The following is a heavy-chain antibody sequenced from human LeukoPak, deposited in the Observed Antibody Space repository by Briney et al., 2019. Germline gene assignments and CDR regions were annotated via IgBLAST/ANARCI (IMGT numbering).Heavy chain of an antibody. J-gene: IGHJ4*02. CDR2: INAGNGNT. V-gene: IGHV1-3*01. CDR1: GYTFTSYA. CDR3: ARDPGIAAAGIKDY. Sequence: GASVNVSCKASGYTFTSYAMHWVRQAPRQRLEWMGWINAGNGNTKYSQKFQGRVTITRDTSASTAYMELSSLRSEDTAVYYCARDPGIAAAGIKDYWGQGTLVTVSS. D-gene: IGHD6-13*01.